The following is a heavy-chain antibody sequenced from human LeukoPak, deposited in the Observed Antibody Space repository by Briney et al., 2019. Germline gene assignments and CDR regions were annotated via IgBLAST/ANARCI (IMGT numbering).Heavy chain of an antibody. CDR1: GFNSDQYA. D-gene: IGHD7-27*01. V-gene: IGHV3-9*02. CDR3: VRSVGSDWGHFDF. Sequence: GGSLRLSCAASGFNSDQYAMFWVRQAPGKGLEWVTGITWNSGTIAYADSVKGRFTISRDNAKSSLYLQMNSLRTEDTALYYCVRSVGSDWGHFDFWGQGTLVTVSS. CDR2: ITWNSGTI. J-gene: IGHJ4*02.